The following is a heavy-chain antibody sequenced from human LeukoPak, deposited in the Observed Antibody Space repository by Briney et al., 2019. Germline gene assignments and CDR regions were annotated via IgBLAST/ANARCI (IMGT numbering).Heavy chain of an antibody. CDR2: ISDGGHTI. D-gene: IGHD3-10*01. CDR1: GFTFNDYF. CDR3: ARDRYFRSGTWDYLDY. J-gene: IGHJ4*02. V-gene: IGHV3-11*04. Sequence: NPGGSLRLSCAASGFTFNDYFLSWVRQAPGKGLEWIAYISDGGHTIYFADSVKGRFSISRDNTKNSVFLQMNSLRPEDTAVYYCARDRYFRSGTWDYLDYWGQGTLVPVSS.